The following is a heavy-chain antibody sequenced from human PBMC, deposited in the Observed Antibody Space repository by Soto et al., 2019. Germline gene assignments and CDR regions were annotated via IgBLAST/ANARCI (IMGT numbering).Heavy chain of an antibody. CDR3: ERGGGGIAVAPWYYYYYMDV. CDR1: GFTFSSYW. J-gene: IGHJ6*03. Sequence: GGSLRLSCAASGFTFSSYWMHWVRQAPGKGLVWVSRINSDGSSTSYADSVKGRFTISRDNAKNTLYLQMNSLKAEETAVYYCERGGGGIAVAPWYYYYYMDVWGKGTTVTVSS. V-gene: IGHV3-74*01. D-gene: IGHD6-19*01. CDR2: INSDGSST.